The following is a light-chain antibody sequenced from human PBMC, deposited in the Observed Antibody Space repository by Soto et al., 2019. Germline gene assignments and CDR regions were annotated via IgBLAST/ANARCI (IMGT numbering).Light chain of an antibody. V-gene: IGKV3-20*01. CDR2: ATS. J-gene: IGKJ1*01. CDR3: QQYFASSWT. Sequence: EIVLTQSPGTLSSSPGERATLSCRASQSIDSKCLAWYQHKPGQAPRLLIYATSSRATGIPDRFGGSGSGTDFTLTINRLEPEDFAVYYCQQYFASSWTFGQGTKVDIK. CDR1: QSIDSKC.